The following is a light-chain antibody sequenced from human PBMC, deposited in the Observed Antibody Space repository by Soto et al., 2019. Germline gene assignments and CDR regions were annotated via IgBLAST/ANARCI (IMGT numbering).Light chain of an antibody. Sequence: EIVLTQSPGTLSLSPGEGATVSCRVSQSINSKSLVWYQRKFGQXHRLLIYNTSSRATGIPDRFSGSGSGADGTISISRLEPEDFELYDCQHYGRSPITFGQGTRLEIK. CDR3: QHYGRSPIT. J-gene: IGKJ5*01. V-gene: IGKV3-20*01. CDR1: QSINSKS. CDR2: NTS.